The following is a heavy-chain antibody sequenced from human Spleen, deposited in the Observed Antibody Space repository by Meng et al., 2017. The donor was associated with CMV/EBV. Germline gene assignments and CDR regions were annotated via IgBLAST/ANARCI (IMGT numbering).Heavy chain of an antibody. J-gene: IGHJ4*02. CDR2: FYSGGSST. CDR3: ALSYYDSSGYKA. D-gene: IGHD3-22*01. CDR1: GFTFDDYG. Sequence: ETLSLTCAVSGFTFDDYGMSWVRQVPGKGLEWVSVFYSGGSSTHYADSVKGRFTISRDPSKNTLYLQMNSLRAEDTAVYYCALSYYDSSGYKAWGQGTLVTVSS. V-gene: IGHV3-23*03.